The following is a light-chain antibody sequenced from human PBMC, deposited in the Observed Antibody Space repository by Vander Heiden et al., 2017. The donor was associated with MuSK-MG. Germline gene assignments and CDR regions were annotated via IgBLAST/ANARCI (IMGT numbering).Light chain of an antibody. Sequence: AIQMTQATSSLSASVGDRVTITCRASQGIRNDLGWYQQKPGKAPKLLIYAASSLQSGVPSRFSGSGSGTDFTLTISSLQPEDFATYYCLQDYNYPLTFGPGTKVDIK. V-gene: IGKV1-6*01. CDR2: AAS. J-gene: IGKJ3*01. CDR3: LQDYNYPLT. CDR1: QGIRND.